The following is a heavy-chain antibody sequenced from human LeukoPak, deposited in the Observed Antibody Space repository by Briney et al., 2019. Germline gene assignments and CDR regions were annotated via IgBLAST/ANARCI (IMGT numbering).Heavy chain of an antibody. CDR3: ARDLEDAFDI. CDR1: GFTVSSDY. V-gene: IGHV3-7*01. J-gene: IGHJ3*02. CDR2: IKQDGSEK. Sequence: GGSLRLSCAASGFTVSSDYMSWVRQAPGKGLEWVANIKQDGSEKYYVDSVKGRFTISRDNAKNSLYLQMNSLRAEDTAVYYCARDLEDAFDIWGQGTMVTVSS. D-gene: IGHD3-3*01.